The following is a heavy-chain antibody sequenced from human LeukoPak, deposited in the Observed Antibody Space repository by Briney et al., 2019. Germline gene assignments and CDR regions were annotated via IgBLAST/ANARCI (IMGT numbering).Heavy chain of an antibody. Sequence: GASVKVSCKASGGTFSSYAISWVRQAPGQGLEWMGGIMPIFGTTKYAQKFQGRVTITADESTSTVYMELRGLRSEDTAVYFCARGPECRGDNCYERTYYFYYYMDVWGKGTTVTVSS. D-gene: IGHD2-15*01. J-gene: IGHJ6*03. CDR1: GGTFSSYA. V-gene: IGHV1-69*13. CDR3: ARGPECRGDNCYERTYYFYYYMDV. CDR2: IMPIFGTT.